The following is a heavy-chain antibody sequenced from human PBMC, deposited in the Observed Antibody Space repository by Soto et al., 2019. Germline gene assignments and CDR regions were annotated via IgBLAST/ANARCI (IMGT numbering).Heavy chain of an antibody. J-gene: IGHJ4*02. V-gene: IGHV4-31*03. CDR3: ARVIYDSTSFDY. CDR1: GGSISSGGYY. D-gene: IGHD3-22*01. CDR2: IYYSGST. Sequence: SETLSLTCTVSGGSISSGGYYWSWIRQHPGKGLEWIGYIYYSGSTYYNPSLKSRVTISVDTSKNQFSLKLSSVTAADTAVYYCARVIYDSTSFDYWGQGTLVTVSS.